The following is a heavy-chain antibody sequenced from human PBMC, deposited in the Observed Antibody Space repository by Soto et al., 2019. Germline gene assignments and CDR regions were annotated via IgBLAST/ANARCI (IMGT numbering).Heavy chain of an antibody. CDR1: GFTFDDYA. D-gene: IGHD3-10*01. Sequence: VQLVESGGGLVQPGRSLRLSCAASGFTFDDYAMHWVRQAPGKGLEWVSGISWNSGSIGYADSVKGRFTISRDNAKNSLYLQMNSLRAEDTALYYCAKGGYGSGSYYNAGDYWGQGTLVTVSS. CDR2: ISWNSGSI. V-gene: IGHV3-9*01. J-gene: IGHJ4*02. CDR3: AKGGYGSGSYYNAGDY.